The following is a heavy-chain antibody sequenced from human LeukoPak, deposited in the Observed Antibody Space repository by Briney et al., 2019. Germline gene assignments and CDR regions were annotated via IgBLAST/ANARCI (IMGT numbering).Heavy chain of an antibody. J-gene: IGHJ4*02. CDR3: ARVRGGYYFDY. CDR1: GFIFSSYW. V-gene: IGHV3-7*05. CDR2: IKQHGNEK. D-gene: IGHD3-16*01. Sequence: PGGSLRLSCAASGFIFSSYWMTWVRQAPGKGLEWVANIKQHGNEKYYVDSVKGRFTISRDNAKNSLHLQTNSLRAEDTAVYYCARVRGGYYFDYWGQGTLVTVSS.